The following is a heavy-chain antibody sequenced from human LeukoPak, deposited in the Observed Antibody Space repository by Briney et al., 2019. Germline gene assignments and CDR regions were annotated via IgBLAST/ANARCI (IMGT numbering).Heavy chain of an antibody. D-gene: IGHD6-19*01. CDR2: INHSGST. CDR3: ARGEEQWLEWYFDL. V-gene: IGHV4-34*01. J-gene: IGHJ2*01. CDR1: GGSFSGYY. Sequence: SETLSLTCAVYGGSFSGYYWSWIRQPPGKGLEWIGEINHSGSTSYNPSLKSRVTISVDTSKNQFSLKLSSVTAADTAVYHCARGEEQWLEWYFDLWGRGTLVTVSS.